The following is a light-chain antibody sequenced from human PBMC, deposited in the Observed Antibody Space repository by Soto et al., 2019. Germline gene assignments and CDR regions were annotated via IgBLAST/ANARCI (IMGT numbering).Light chain of an antibody. CDR3: SSYRSSYVDYV. J-gene: IGLJ1*01. V-gene: IGLV2-14*01. CDR2: DVS. Sequence: QSALTQPASVSGSPGQSITISCTGTSSDVGGYNSVSWYQQHPGKAPRLMIYDVSNRPSGVSNRFSGSKSGNTASLTISGLQAEDEADYYCSSYRSSYVDYVFGSGTKVTVL. CDR1: SSDVGGYNS.